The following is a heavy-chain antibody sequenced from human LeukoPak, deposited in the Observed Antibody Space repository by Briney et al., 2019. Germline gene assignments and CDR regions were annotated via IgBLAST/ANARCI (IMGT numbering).Heavy chain of an antibody. CDR3: VRDLYIDIGPAAGVFDN. D-gene: IGHD2-2*01. CDR1: GFTLSTYW. V-gene: IGHV3-7*01. J-gene: IGHJ4*02. Sequence: PGGSLRLSCEAPGFTLSTYWMTWVRQAPGNGLEWVASIRQDGGDILYMDSVRGRFTISRDNAKNSLYLQMNSLRAEDTAVYYCVRDLYIDIGPAAGVFDNWGLGILVTVSS. CDR2: IRQDGGDI.